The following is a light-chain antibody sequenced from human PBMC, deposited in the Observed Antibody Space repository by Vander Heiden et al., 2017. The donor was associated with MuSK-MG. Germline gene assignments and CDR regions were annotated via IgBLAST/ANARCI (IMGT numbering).Light chain of an antibody. CDR1: QSIGIK. CDR3: RQYDSWPRT. J-gene: IGKJ5*01. V-gene: IGKV3-15*01. CDR2: GAS. Sequence: EIVMTQSPATLSVSPGERATLSCGASQSIGIKLAWFQHRPGQAPRLLIYGASNMASGIPGRFSGSGSGTDFTLTINSLQSEDFAVYYCRQYDSWPRTFGQGTRLEIK.